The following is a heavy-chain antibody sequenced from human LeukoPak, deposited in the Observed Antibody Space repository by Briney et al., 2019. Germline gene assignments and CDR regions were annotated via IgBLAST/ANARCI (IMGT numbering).Heavy chain of an antibody. CDR1: GYTFTCYY. CDR3: ARATPHPAAPKAYYGMDV. D-gene: IGHD2-15*01. Sequence: ASVKVSCKASGYTFTCYYMHWVRQAPGQGLEWMGWINPNSGGTNYAQKFQGWVTMTRDTSISTAYMELSRLRSDDTAVYYCARATPHPAAPKAYYGMDVWGQGTTVTVSS. CDR2: INPNSGGT. V-gene: IGHV1-2*04. J-gene: IGHJ6*02.